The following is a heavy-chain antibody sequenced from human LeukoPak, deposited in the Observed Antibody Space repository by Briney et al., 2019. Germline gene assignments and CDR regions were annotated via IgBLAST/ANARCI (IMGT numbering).Heavy chain of an antibody. J-gene: IGHJ6*02. D-gene: IGHD3-10*01. V-gene: IGHV4-34*01. CDR1: GGSFSGYY. CDR2: INHSGST. Sequence: SETLSLTCAVYGGSFSGYYWSWIRQPPGKGLEWIGEINHSGSTNYNPSLKSRVTISVDTSKNQFSLKLSSVTAADTAVYYCARVRPLGPNEETYYYGSGSYYRYYYYGMDVWGQGTTVTVSS. CDR3: ARVRPLGPNEETYYYGSGSYYRYYYYGMDV.